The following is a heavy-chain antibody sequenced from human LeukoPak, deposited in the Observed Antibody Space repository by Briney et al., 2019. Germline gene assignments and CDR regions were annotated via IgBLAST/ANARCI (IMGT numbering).Heavy chain of an antibody. CDR2: ISYDGSNK. J-gene: IGHJ4*02. D-gene: IGHD5-24*01. Sequence: PGGSLRLSCAASRFTFNSYAMHRVRQAPGKGLVWVAVISYDGSNKYYADSVKGRFTISRDNSKNTLYLQMNSLRAEDTAVYYCARESRDGYNYLDYWGQGTLVTVSS. CDR1: RFTFNSYA. CDR3: ARESRDGYNYLDY. V-gene: IGHV3-30-3*01.